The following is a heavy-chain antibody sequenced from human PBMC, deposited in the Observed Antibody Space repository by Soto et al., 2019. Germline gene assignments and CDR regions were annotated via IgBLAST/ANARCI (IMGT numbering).Heavy chain of an antibody. CDR1: GFTFSSYA. D-gene: IGHD3-10*01. V-gene: IGHV3-23*01. CDR3: AKGGGYYYGSGSYYNAFDYYYMDV. J-gene: IGHJ6*03. CDR2: ISGSGGST. Sequence: GGSLTLSCAAFGFTFSSYAMSWVRQAPGKGLEWVSAISGSGGSTYYADSVKGRFTISRDNSKNTLYLQMNSLRAEDTAVYYCAKGGGYYYGSGSYYNAFDYYYMDVWGKGTTVTVSS.